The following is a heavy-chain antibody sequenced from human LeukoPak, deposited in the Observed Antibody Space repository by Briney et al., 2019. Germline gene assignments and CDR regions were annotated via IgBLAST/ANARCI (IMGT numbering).Heavy chain of an antibody. D-gene: IGHD2-15*01. V-gene: IGHV4-31*03. CDR2: IYYSGST. CDR1: GGSISSGGYY. CDR3: ARACGGGSCYYHYGMDV. J-gene: IGHJ6*02. Sequence: SETLSLTCTVSGGSISSGGYYWSWIRQHPGKGLEWIGYIYYSGSTYYNPSLKSRVTISVDTSKNQFSLKLSSVTAADTAVYYCARACGGGSCYYHYGMDVWGQGTTVTVPS.